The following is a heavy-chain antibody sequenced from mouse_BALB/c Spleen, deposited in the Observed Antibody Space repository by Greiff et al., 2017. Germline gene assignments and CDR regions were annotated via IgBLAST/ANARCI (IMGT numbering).Heavy chain of an antibody. CDR1: GYTFTSYW. J-gene: IGHJ4*01. CDR3: ATKYGNYDYYAMDY. Sequence: VQLQESGADLAKPGASVKMSCKASGYTFTSYWMHWVKQRPGQGLEWIGYINPSTGYTEYNQKFKDKATLTADKSSSTAYMQLSSLTSEDSAVYYCATKYGNYDYYAMDYWGQGTSVTVSS. D-gene: IGHD2-10*02. V-gene: IGHV1-7*01. CDR2: INPSTGYT.